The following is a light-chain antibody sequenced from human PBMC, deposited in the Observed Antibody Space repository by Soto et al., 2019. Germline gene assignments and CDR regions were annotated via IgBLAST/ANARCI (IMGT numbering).Light chain of an antibody. J-gene: IGLJ1*01. CDR1: SSDVGGYNY. CDR2: EVS. V-gene: IGLV2-14*01. Sequence: QSVLTQPASVSGSPGQSITISCTGTSSDVGGYNYVSWYQQHPGKAPKLMIFEVSNRPSGVSNRLSGSKSGNTASLTISGLQAEDEADYYCSSYTSSSTQVFGTGTKLTVL. CDR3: SSYTSSSTQV.